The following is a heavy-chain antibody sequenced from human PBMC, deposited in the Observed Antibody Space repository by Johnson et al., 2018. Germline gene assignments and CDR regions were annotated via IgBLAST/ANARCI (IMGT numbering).Heavy chain of an antibody. CDR3: AKAPGYSYPNA. Sequence: QVQLVQSGGGVVQPGRSLRLSCVASGFIFNRHAMHWVRQVPGKGLEWVAVISFDGNNQYYADSVKGRFIISRDNSKSTLYLQMSMMRPEDTARYYCAKAPGYSYPNAWGQGTLVTVSS. J-gene: IGHJ4*02. CDR1: GFIFNRHA. V-gene: IGHV3-30-3*01. D-gene: IGHD5-18*01. CDR2: ISFDGNNQ.